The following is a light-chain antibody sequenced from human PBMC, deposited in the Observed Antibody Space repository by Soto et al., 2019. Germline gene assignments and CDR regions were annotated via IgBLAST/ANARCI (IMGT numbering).Light chain of an antibody. CDR2: DVS. Sequence: QSVLTQPASVSGSPGQSITISCTGTSSDVGGYNYVSWYQQHPGKASKLMISDVSNRPSGVSNRFSGSKSGNTASLTISGLQAEDEADYYCSSYTSSNTVVFGGGTKLTVL. V-gene: IGLV2-14*01. J-gene: IGLJ2*01. CDR1: SSDVGGYNY. CDR3: SSYTSSNTVV.